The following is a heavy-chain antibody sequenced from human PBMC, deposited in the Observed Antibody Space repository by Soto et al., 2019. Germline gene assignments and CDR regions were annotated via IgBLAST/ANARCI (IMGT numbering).Heavy chain of an antibody. D-gene: IGHD3-3*01. CDR2: IYPGDSDT. CDR1: GYSFTNYW. J-gene: IGHJ4*02. CDR3: ARRSTIFGAAGDY. Sequence: PGESLKISCKGSGYSFTNYWIGWVRQMPGKGLEWMGTIYPGDSDTRYSPSFQGQVTISADKSISTAYLQWSSLKASDSAMYYCARRSTIFGAAGDYWGQGTLVTGSS. V-gene: IGHV5-51*01.